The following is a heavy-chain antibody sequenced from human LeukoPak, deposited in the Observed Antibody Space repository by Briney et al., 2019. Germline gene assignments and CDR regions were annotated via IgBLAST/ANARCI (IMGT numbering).Heavy chain of an antibody. Sequence: GSLRLSCAASRFTFSSYEMNWVRQPPGKGLEWIGHIHYSGGADYNPSLKSRVSMSLGTSKNHFSLRLTSVTAADTGVYFCARAEGAASHIWGQGTMVSVSS. D-gene: IGHD3-16*01. J-gene: IGHJ3*02. CDR2: IHYSGGA. CDR1: RFTFSSYE. CDR3: ARAEGAASHI. V-gene: IGHV4-59*12.